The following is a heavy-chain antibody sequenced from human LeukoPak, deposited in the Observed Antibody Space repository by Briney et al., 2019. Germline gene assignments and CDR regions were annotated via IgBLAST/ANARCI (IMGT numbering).Heavy chain of an antibody. J-gene: IGHJ4*02. CDR2: ISSSSSYI. D-gene: IGHD3-9*01. Sequence: GGSLRLSCAASGFTFSSYSMNWVRQAPGKGLEWVSSISSSSSYIYYADSVKGRFTISRDNAKNSLYLQMNSLRAEDTAVYYCARGGLHYDILTGYYNWGQGTLVSVSS. CDR3: ARGGLHYDILTGYYN. CDR1: GFTFSSYS. V-gene: IGHV3-21*01.